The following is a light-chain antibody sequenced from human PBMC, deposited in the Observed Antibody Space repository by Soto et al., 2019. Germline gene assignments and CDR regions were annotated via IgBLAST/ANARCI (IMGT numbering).Light chain of an antibody. CDR3: QPLNSYPIT. V-gene: IGKV1-9*01. J-gene: IGKJ5*01. CDR2: PAS. CDR1: QGLSSD. Sequence: DIQLTQSPSFLSASVGDRVTITCRASQGLSSDLAWYQQKPGKAPKLLIYPASTLQSGVPSRFSGSGSGTEFTLTISSLQPQDFATYFCQPLNSYPITFGQGPRLEIK.